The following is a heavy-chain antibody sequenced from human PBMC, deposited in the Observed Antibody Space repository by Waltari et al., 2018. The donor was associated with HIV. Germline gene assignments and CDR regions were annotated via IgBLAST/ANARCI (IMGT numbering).Heavy chain of an antibody. Sequence: QVQLQQWGAGLLNPSETLSLSCGVYDGSFSGYYWSWIRQPPGKGLEWFGEINPSGRTNYNPSLKSRVTISLDTSRNQLSLKLTSVTAADTAVYYCAREGLSGYYPFDYWGQGTLVTVSS. D-gene: IGHD3-22*01. J-gene: IGHJ4*02. CDR1: DGSFSGYY. CDR2: INPSGRT. V-gene: IGHV4-34*02. CDR3: AREGLSGYYPFDY.